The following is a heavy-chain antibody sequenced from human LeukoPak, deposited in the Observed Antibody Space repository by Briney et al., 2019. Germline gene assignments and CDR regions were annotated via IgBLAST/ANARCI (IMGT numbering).Heavy chain of an antibody. J-gene: IGHJ4*02. Sequence: ASVKVSCKASGYTFTSYYMHWVRQAPGQGLEWMGWINPNSGGTNYAQKFQGRVTMTRDTSISTAYMELSRLRSDDTAVYYCASGRYCSSTSCPPIHWGQGTLVTVSS. CDR1: GYTFTSYY. V-gene: IGHV1-2*02. CDR3: ASGRYCSSTSCPPIH. D-gene: IGHD2-2*01. CDR2: INPNSGGT.